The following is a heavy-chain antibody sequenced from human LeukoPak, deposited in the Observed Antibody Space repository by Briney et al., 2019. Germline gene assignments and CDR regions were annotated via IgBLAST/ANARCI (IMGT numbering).Heavy chain of an antibody. CDR3: ATPVVPAASYYYYGMDV. CDR1: GFTFSSYA. CDR2: ISGSGGST. D-gene: IGHD2-2*01. Sequence: GGSLRLSCAASGFTFSSYAMSWVRQAPGKGLEWVSAISGSGGSTYYADSVKGRFTISRDNSKNTLDLQMNSLRAEDTAVYYCATPVVPAASYYYYGMDVWGQGTTVTVSS. V-gene: IGHV3-23*01. J-gene: IGHJ6*02.